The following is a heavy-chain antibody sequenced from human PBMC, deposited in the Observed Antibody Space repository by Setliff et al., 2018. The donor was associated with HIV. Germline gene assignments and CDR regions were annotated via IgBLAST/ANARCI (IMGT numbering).Heavy chain of an antibody. Sequence: PGGSLRLSCAASGFTFNNFGMHWVRQAPGKGLEWLGTIAFDGDYKYYADSVKGRFTFSRGNFKNTLYLQMNSLKTEDTAVYYCTAPMWWAGGHVPAWGQGALVTVSS. CDR1: GFTFNNFG. V-gene: IGHV3-33*05. CDR3: TAPMWWAGGHVPA. CDR2: IAFDGDYK. J-gene: IGHJ4*02. D-gene: IGHD2-21*01.